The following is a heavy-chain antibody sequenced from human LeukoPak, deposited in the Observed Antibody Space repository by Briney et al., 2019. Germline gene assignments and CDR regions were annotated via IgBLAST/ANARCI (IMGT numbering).Heavy chain of an antibody. D-gene: IGHD1-26*01. V-gene: IGHV4-31*03. CDR3: ARAGWELQDGWFDP. J-gene: IGHJ5*02. CDR2: IYYSGST. CDR1: GGSISSGGYY. Sequence: SETLSLTCTVSGGSISSGGYYWSWIRQHPGKGLGWIGYIYYSGSTYYSPSLKSRVTISVDTSKNQFSLKLSSVTAADTAVYYCARAGWELQDGWFDPWGQGTLVTVSS.